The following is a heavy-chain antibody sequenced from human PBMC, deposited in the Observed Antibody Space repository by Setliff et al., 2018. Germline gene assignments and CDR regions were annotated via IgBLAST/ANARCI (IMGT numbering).Heavy chain of an antibody. J-gene: IGHJ6*03. D-gene: IGHD6-6*01. CDR1: GGSFSGYY. V-gene: IGHV4-34*01. Sequence: SETLSLTCAVYGGSFSGYYWSWIRQPPGKGLEWIGEINHSGTTNYNPSLKSRVTISVDTSKNQFSLKLSSVTAADTAVYYCARYPRPHSSSSFSVYYYYMDVWGKGTTVTVSS. CDR3: ARYPRPHSSSSFSVYYYYMDV. CDR2: INHSGTT.